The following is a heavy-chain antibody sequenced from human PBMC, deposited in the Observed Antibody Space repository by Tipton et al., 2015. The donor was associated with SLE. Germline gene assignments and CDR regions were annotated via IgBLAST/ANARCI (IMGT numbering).Heavy chain of an antibody. Sequence: TLSLTCTVSGGSISSSSYYWGWIRPPPGKGLEWIGNIYYTGNTFYNPSLKSRVTISLDTSKNQFSLKLSSVTAADTAVYYCARDTYYAFDYWGQGRLVTVSS. J-gene: IGHJ4*02. CDR3: ARDTYYAFDY. CDR2: IYYTGNT. D-gene: IGHD3-10*01. CDR1: GGSISSSSYY. V-gene: IGHV4-39*07.